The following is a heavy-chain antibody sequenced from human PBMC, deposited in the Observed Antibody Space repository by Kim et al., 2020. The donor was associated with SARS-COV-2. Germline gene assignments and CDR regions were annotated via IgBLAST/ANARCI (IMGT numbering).Heavy chain of an antibody. CDR1: GFTFTNYP. CDR2: ISGSGLNI. CDR3: VKVLGHSSGSYYFDH. Sequence: GGSLRLSCSASGFTFTNYPMSWVRQAPGKGLEWVSGISGSGLNIYHADPAKGRFIISRDNSMNNLYLHMNNLRAEDTAVYYCVKVLGHSSGSYYFDHWGKGALVTVSS. J-gene: IGHJ4*02. D-gene: IGHD3-22*01. V-gene: IGHV3-23*01.